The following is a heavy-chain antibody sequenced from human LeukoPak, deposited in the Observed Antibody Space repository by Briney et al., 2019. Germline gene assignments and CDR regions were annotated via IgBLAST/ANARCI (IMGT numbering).Heavy chain of an antibody. CDR3: ARALGPYCSSTSCYPAENWFDP. D-gene: IGHD2-2*01. CDR1: GGSISSSSYY. V-gene: IGHV4-39*07. J-gene: IGHJ5*02. Sequence: SETLSLTCTVPGGSISSSSYYWGWIRQPPGKGLEWIGSIYYIGSTYYNPSLKSRVTISVDTSKNQFSLKLSSVTAADTAVYYCARALGPYCSSTSCYPAENWFDPWGQGTLVTVSS. CDR2: IYYIGST.